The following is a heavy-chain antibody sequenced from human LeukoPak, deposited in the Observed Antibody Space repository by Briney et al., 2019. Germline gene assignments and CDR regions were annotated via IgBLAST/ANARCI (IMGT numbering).Heavy chain of an antibody. CDR2: MSTSGTYT. Sequence: PGGCLRLACAASGFPFTPYTMNWIRQAPGKGLEWVASMSTSGTYTYYADSVKGRFTVSRDNAKNSLYLQMNSLRAEDTAVYYCAREGSSEEFDSWGQGTLVTVSS. D-gene: IGHD6-19*01. CDR1: GFPFTPYT. J-gene: IGHJ4*02. CDR3: AREGSSEEFDS. V-gene: IGHV3-21*01.